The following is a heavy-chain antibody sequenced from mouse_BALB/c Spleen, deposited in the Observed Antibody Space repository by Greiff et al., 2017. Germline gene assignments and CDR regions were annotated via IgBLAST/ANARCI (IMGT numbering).Heavy chain of an antibody. Sequence: VQLQQPGAELVKPGASVKLSCKASGYTFTSYWMHWVKQRPGQGLEWIGEINPSNGRTNYNEKFKSKATLTVDKSSSTAYMQLSSLTSEDSAVYYCARFYFFDYWGQGTTLTVSS. CDR2: INPSNGRT. D-gene: IGHD2-1*01. V-gene: IGHV1S81*02. J-gene: IGHJ2*01. CDR3: ARFYFFDY. CDR1: GYTFTSYW.